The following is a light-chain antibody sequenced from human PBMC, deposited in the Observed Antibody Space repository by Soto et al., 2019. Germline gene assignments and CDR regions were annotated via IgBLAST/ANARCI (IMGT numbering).Light chain of an antibody. Sequence: QSVLTQPRSVSGSPGQSVTISCTGTSSDVGGYNYVSWYQQHPGKAPKLMIYDVSKRPSGVPDRFSGSKSGNTASLTISGLQAEYEADYYCSSYAGSYTLYVFGTGTKLTVL. V-gene: IGLV2-11*01. CDR1: SSDVGGYNY. J-gene: IGLJ1*01. CDR3: SSYAGSYTLYV. CDR2: DVS.